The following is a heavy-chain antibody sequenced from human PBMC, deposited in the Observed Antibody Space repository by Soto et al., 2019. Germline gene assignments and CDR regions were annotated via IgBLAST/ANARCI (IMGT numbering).Heavy chain of an antibody. CDR3: ARGRQQLVHFDY. J-gene: IGHJ4*02. D-gene: IGHD6-13*01. CDR1: GFTVSSNY. V-gene: IGHV3-53*01. CDR2: IYSGGST. Sequence: GGSLRLSCAASGFTVSSNYMSWVRQATGKGLEWVSVIYSGGSTYYADSVKGRFTISTENSKNTLYLQMNRLRAEDTAVYYCARGRQQLVHFDYWGQGTLVTVSS.